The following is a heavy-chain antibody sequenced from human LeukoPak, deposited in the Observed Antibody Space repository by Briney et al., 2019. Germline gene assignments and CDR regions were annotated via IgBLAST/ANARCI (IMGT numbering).Heavy chain of an antibody. Sequence: RSLRLSCAASGFTFSSYAMHWVRQAPGKGPEWGTVISHDGTTKYYADSVKGRFTISRDNSKNTLYLQMSSLRVEDTAMYYCARDTIMGAPDYFDHWGQGTLVTVSS. CDR3: ARDTIMGAPDYFDH. V-gene: IGHV3-30-3*01. CDR1: GFTFSSYA. CDR2: ISHDGTTK. J-gene: IGHJ4*02. D-gene: IGHD3-3*01.